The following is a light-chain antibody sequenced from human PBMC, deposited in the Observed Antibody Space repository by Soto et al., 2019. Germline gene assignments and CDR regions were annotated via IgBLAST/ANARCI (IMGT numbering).Light chain of an antibody. CDR2: LAS. CDR1: QHITND. Sequence: DIQMTQSPSSLSASVGDTVTINCRASQHITNDCAWYQQKAGRAPKCLILLASRLQTGVPSRFSGSGSGTEFTLTISSLQPEDFATYYCLHHNGYPPVFGQGTKVEIK. J-gene: IGKJ2*01. CDR3: LHHNGYPPV. V-gene: IGKV1-17*01.